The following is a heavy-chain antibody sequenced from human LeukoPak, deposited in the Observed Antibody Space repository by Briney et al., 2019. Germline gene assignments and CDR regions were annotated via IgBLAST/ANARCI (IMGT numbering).Heavy chain of an antibody. J-gene: IGHJ4*02. CDR3: AKVWTTFGGVIVPPAS. CDR2: ISGSGGST. CDR1: GFTFSSYA. Sequence: GGSLRLSCVASGFTFSSYAMSWVRQAPGKGLEWVSAISGSGGSTYYADSVKGRFTISRDNSKNTLYLQMNSLRAEDTAVDYCAKVWTTFGGVIVPPASWGQGTLVTVSS. D-gene: IGHD3-16*02. V-gene: IGHV3-23*01.